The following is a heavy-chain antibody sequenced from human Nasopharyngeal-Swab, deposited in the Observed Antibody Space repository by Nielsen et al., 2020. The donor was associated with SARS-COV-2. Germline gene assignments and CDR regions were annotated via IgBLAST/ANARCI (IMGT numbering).Heavy chain of an antibody. D-gene: IGHD3-10*01. Sequence: SETLSLTCTVSGRSLSSGSYYWSWIRQPPGKGLEWIGYIYYSGSTNYNPSLKSRVTISVDTSKNQFSLKLSSVTAADTAVYYCARDHYGSGSPSMDVWGQGTTVTVSS. J-gene: IGHJ6*02. V-gene: IGHV4-61*01. CDR3: ARDHYGSGSPSMDV. CDR2: IYYSGST. CDR1: GRSLSSGSYY.